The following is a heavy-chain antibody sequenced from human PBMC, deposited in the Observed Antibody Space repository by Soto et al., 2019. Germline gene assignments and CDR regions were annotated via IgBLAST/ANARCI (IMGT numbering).Heavy chain of an antibody. CDR2: IKQDGSEK. CDR1: GFTFSNYW. Sequence: GGSLRISCAASGFTFSNYWMSWVRQAPGKGLDWVANIKQDGSEKNYVDSVKGRFTISRDNAKNSLDLQMNSLRAEDTAVYYCASMVFWGQRIPVTVFS. V-gene: IGHV3-7*01. D-gene: IGHD3-10*01. CDR3: ASMVF. J-gene: IGHJ4*02.